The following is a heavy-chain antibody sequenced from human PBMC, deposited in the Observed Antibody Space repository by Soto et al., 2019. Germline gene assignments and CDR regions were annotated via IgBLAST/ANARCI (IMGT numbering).Heavy chain of an antibody. D-gene: IGHD2-2*01. CDR1: GFTFSSYG. CDR2: ISYDGSNK. Sequence: QVQLVESGGGVVQPGRSLRLSCAASGFTFSSYGMHWVRQAPGKGLEWVAVISYDGSNKYYADSVKGRFTISRDNSKNTLYLQMNSLRAEDTAVYYCAKVLSTGRYYFYYYGMDVWGQGTTVTVSS. CDR3: AKVLSTGRYYFYYYGMDV. V-gene: IGHV3-30*18. J-gene: IGHJ6*02.